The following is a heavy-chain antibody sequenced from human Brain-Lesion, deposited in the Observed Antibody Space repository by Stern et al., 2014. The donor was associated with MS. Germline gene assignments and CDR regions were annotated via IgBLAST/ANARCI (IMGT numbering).Heavy chain of an antibody. J-gene: IGHJ6*02. CDR1: GYIFTGYY. Sequence: VQLEESVAEVKKPGASVTVSCKTSGYIFTGYYIHWVRQAPGQGLEWMGWINTNTGGTKYAQKFQGRVTMSRDTSISTAYVELSSLTSDDTAVYYCARDQRGITIFGVVTDYYYLGMDVWGQGTTVTVSS. V-gene: IGHV1-2*02. CDR3: ARDQRGITIFGVVTDYYYLGMDV. CDR2: INTNTGGT. D-gene: IGHD3-3*01.